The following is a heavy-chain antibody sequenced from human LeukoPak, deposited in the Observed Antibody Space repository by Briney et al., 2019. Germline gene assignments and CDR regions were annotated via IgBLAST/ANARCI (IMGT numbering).Heavy chain of an antibody. CDR2: INHSGST. V-gene: IGHV4-34*01. Sequence: SETLSLTCAVYGGSFSGYYWSWIRQPPGKGLEWIGEINHSGSTNYNPSLKSRVTISVDKSKNQFSLKLSSVTAADTAVYYCASSTRRYGYSYGYFDYWGQGTLVTVSS. J-gene: IGHJ4*02. D-gene: IGHD5-18*01. CDR3: ASSTRRYGYSYGYFDY. CDR1: GGSFSGYY.